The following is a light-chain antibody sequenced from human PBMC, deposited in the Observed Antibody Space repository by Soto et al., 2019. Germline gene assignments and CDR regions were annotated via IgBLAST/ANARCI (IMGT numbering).Light chain of an antibody. J-gene: IGKJ1*01. CDR1: QSVSNDF. CDR2: GAS. Sequence: PGERATLSCRASQSVSNDFLAWYQQKPGQAPRLLIYGASTRATDVPDRFSGSGSGADFTLTISRLEPEDFAVYYCQQYGSSPPRTFGQGTKVDI. V-gene: IGKV3-20*01. CDR3: QQYGSSPPRT.